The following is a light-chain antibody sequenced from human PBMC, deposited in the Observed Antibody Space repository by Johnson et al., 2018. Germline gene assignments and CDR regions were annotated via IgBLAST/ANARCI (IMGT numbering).Light chain of an antibody. Sequence: QSVLTQPPSVSAAPGQKVTISCSGSSSNIGNNYVSWYQQLPGTAPKLLIYENHKRPSGLPDRFSGSKSGTSATLGITGLQPRDEADYYCGTWDSSLSAGNVFGTGTKVTVL. CDR1: SSNIGNNY. CDR3: GTWDSSLSAGNV. V-gene: IGLV1-51*02. CDR2: ENH. J-gene: IGLJ1*01.